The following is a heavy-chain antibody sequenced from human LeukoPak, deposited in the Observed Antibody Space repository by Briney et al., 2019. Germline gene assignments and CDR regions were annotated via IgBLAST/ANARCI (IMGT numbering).Heavy chain of an antibody. Sequence: PSETLSLTCTVSGSSISDYYWSWIRQPPGKGLEWIGYIYYSGGADYSPSLKSRVTVSVDTSKNQSSLKLTSVTAADTAVYYCARDASTRKYFQHWGQGTLVTVFS. D-gene: IGHD3-16*01. CDR3: ARDASTRKYFQH. CDR1: GSSISDYY. J-gene: IGHJ1*01. CDR2: IYYSGGA. V-gene: IGHV4-59*01.